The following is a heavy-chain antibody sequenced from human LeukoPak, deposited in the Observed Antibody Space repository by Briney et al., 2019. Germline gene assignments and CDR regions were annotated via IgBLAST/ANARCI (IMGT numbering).Heavy chain of an antibody. CDR1: GFTFVSHW. J-gene: IGHJ4*02. V-gene: IGHV3-7*01. Sequence: PGGSLRLSCVASGFTFVSHWMTWVRQAPGKGLEWVANINQDGSEKYYVDSVKGRFTISRDNAKNSLYLQMNSLRAEDTAVYYCARDQGGEQSYWGQGTLVTVSS. CDR3: ARDQGGEQSY. CDR2: INQDGSEK. D-gene: IGHD3-16*01.